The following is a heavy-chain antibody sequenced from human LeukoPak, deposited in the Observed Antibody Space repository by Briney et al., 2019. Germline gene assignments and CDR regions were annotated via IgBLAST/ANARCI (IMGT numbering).Heavy chain of an antibody. D-gene: IGHD6-25*01. CDR3: AKEIAAYDAFDI. V-gene: IGHV3-30*04. J-gene: IGHJ3*02. CDR2: ISSSGHSN. Sequence: PGGSLRLSCTASGFTFGDYAMSWVRQAPGKGLEWVAAISSSGHSNNHADSVKGRFSISRDNSKNTLYLQMNSLIVEDTAVYYCAKEIAAYDAFDIWGQGIMVTVSS. CDR1: GFTFGDYA.